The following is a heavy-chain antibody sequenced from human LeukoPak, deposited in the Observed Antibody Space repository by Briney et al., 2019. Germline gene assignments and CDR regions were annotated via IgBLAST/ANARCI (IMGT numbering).Heavy chain of an antibody. CDR1: GFTFSSYA. CDR2: ISYDGSNK. J-gene: IGHJ4*02. CDR3: ARATGTTGWDY. D-gene: IGHD1-1*01. V-gene: IGHV3-30*01. Sequence: PGGSLRLSCAASGFTFSSYAMHWVRQAPGKGLEWVAVISYDGSNKYYADSVKGRFTISRDNSKNTLYLQMNSLRAEDTAVYYCARATGTTGWDYWGQGTLVTVSS.